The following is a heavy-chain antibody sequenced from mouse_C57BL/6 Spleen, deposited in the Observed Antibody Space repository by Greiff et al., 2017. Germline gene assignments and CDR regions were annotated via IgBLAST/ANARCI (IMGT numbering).Heavy chain of an antibody. CDR1: GFSFNTYA. CDR3: VRHDGYDWYFDV. CDR2: IRSKSNNYAT. V-gene: IGHV10-1*01. J-gene: IGHJ1*03. Sequence: EVQVVESGGGLVQPKGSLKLSCAASGFSFNTYAMNWVRQAPGKGLAWVARIRSKSNNYATYYADSVKDRFTISRDDSESMLYLQMNNLKTEDTAMYYCVRHDGYDWYFDVWGTGTTVTVSA. D-gene: IGHD2-3*01.